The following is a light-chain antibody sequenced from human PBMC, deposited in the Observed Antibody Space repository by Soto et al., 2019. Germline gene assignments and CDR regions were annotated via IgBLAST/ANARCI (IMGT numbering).Light chain of an antibody. Sequence: DIVMTQSPDSLAVSLGERATINCKSSRSVLYSSDNENYTAWYQQKPGQPPKLLIYWASTRKSGVPDRFSGSGSGTDFTLPISSLQAEDVAVYHCQHSQSLPLTFGGGTKVEI. J-gene: IGKJ4*01. V-gene: IGKV4-1*01. CDR2: WAS. CDR1: RSVLYSSDNENY. CDR3: QHSQSLPLT.